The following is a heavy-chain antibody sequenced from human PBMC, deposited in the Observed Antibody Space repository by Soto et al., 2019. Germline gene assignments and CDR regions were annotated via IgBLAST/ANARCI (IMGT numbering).Heavy chain of an antibody. J-gene: IGHJ4*02. D-gene: IGHD2-2*01. CDR2: ISGSGGST. CDR1: GFTFSSYA. CDR3: AKDLGYCSSTSCYGSDY. V-gene: IGHV3-23*01. Sequence: EVQLLESGGGLVQPGGSLRLSCAASGFTFSSYAMSWVRQAPGKGLEWVSAISGSGGSTYYADSVKGRFTISRDNSKNTLYLQMNSLSAEDTAVYYCAKDLGYCSSTSCYGSDYWGQGTLVTVSS.